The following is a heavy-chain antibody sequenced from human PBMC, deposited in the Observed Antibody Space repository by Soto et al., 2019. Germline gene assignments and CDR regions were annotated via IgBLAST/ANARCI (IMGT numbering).Heavy chain of an antibody. J-gene: IGHJ6*03. D-gene: IGHD3-16*01. V-gene: IGHV3-30*18. CDR2: ISYDGSNK. CDR3: AKGGFVFSILDYMDV. CDR1: GFTFSSYG. Sequence: QVQLVESGGGVVQPGRSLRLSCAASGFTFSSYGMHWVRQAPGKGLEWVAVISYDGSNKYYADSVKGRFTISRDNSKNTLYLQMHSLRAEDTAVYYCAKGGFVFSILDYMDVWGKGTTVTVSS.